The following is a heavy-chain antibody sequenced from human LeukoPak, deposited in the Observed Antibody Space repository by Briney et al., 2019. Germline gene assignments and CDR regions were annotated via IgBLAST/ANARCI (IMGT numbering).Heavy chain of an antibody. V-gene: IGHV3-23*01. CDR1: GFTFSSYA. J-gene: IGHJ4*02. CDR2: ISGSGGST. D-gene: IGHD4-17*01. CDR3: AKVPHDYGEKYYFDY. Sequence: GGSLRLSCAASGFTFSSYAMSWVRQAPRKGLEWVSGISGSGGSTYYADSVKGRFTISRDNSKNTVYLQMNSLRAEDTAVCYCAKVPHDYGEKYYFDYWGQGTLVTVSS.